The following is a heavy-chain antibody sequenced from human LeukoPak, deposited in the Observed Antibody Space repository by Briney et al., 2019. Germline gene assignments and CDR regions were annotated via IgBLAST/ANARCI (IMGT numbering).Heavy chain of an antibody. D-gene: IGHD3-22*01. J-gene: IGHJ4*02. CDR1: GFTFSSYA. CDR3: ANPPLKTTMIVVVI. CDR2: ISGSGGST. V-gene: IGHV3-23*01. Sequence: GGSLRLSCAGSGFTFSSYAMSWFRQAPGKGQEWVSGISGSGGSTYYADSVKGRFTISRDNSKNTEYLQMNSLRAEDTAVYYCANPPLKTTMIVVVIWGQGTLVTVSS.